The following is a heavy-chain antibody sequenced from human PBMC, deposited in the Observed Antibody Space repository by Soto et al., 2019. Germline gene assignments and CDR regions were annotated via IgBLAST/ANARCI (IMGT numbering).Heavy chain of an antibody. CDR3: ARDVGYYYYYYGMVV. V-gene: IGHV3-33*01. CDR1: GFTFSSYG. CDR2: IWYDGSNK. D-gene: IGHD2-15*01. Sequence: QVQLVESGGGVVQPGRSLRLSCAASGFTFSSYGMHWVRQAPGKGLEWVSVIWYDGSNKYYADSVKGRFTISRDNSKNTLYLQMNSLRAEDTAVYYCARDVGYYYYYYGMVVWGQGTTVTVSS. J-gene: IGHJ6*02.